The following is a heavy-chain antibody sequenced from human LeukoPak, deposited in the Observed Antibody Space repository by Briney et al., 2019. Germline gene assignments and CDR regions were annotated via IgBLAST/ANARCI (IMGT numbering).Heavy chain of an antibody. CDR2: IYHSGST. CDR3: ARDEAVAGFDAFDI. D-gene: IGHD6-19*01. CDR1: GGSISSYY. V-gene: IGHV4-38-2*02. J-gene: IGHJ3*02. Sequence: SETLSLTCTVSGGSISSYYWSWIRQPPGKGLEWIGSIYHSGSTYYNPSLKSRVTISVDTSKNQFSLKLSSVTAADTAVYYCARDEAVAGFDAFDIWGQGTMVTVSS.